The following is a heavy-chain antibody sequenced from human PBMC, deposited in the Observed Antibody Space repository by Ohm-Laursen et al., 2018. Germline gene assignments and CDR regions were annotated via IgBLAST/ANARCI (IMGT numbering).Heavy chain of an antibody. V-gene: IGHV3-7*03. CDR3: AKGIGYYYDSSGVRDYYYGMDV. CDR2: IKQDGSEK. Sequence: SLRLSRAASGFTFSSYWMSWVRQAPGKGLEWVANIKQDGSEKYYVDSVKGRFTISRDNAKNSLYLQMNSLRAEDTAVYYCAKGIGYYYDSSGVRDYYYGMDVWGQGITVTVSS. J-gene: IGHJ6*02. CDR1: GFTFSSYW. D-gene: IGHD3-22*01.